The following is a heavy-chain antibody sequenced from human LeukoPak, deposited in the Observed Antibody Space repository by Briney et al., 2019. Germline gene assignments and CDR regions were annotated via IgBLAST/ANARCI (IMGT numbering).Heavy chain of an antibody. Sequence: SETLSLTCTVSGGSISSYYWSWVRQPPGKGLEWIGYIYYSGSTNYNPSLKSRVTISVDTSKNQFSLKLSSVTAADTAVYYCARAFGTRTYCGGDCYPPYYFDYWGQGTLVTVSS. CDR3: ARAFGTRTYCGGDCYPPYYFDY. J-gene: IGHJ4*02. CDR1: GGSISSYY. D-gene: IGHD2-21*02. CDR2: IYYSGST. V-gene: IGHV4-59*01.